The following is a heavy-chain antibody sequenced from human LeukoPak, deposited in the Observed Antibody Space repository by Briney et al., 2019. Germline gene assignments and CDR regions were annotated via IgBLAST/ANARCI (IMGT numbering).Heavy chain of an antibody. Sequence: GGSLRLSCAASGFTFSSYAMHWVRQAPGKGLEYVSAISSNGGSTYYANSVKGRFTISRDNSKNTLYLLMGSLRAEDMAVYYCARDPIRRGFYGDYVGSDYWGQGTLVTVSS. CDR2: ISSNGGST. V-gene: IGHV3-64*01. CDR1: GFTFSSYA. D-gene: IGHD4-17*01. J-gene: IGHJ4*02. CDR3: ARDPIRRGFYGDYVGSDY.